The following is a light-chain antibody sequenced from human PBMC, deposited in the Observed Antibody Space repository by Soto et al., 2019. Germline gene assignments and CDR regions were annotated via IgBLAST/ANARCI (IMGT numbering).Light chain of an antibody. V-gene: IGKV3-20*01. CDR2: GAS. Sequence: EIVLTQSPGTLSLSPGERATLSCRASQSYNSIYLAWYQHKPGQAPRLLIYGASSRATGIPDRFSGSGSGTDFSLTISRLEPVDFAIYYCQLYGSSPLTTFGGGTKVEI. J-gene: IGKJ4*01. CDR1: QSYNSIY. CDR3: QLYGSSPLTT.